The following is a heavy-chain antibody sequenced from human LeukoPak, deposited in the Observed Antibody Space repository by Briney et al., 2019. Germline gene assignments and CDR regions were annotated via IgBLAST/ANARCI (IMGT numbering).Heavy chain of an antibody. J-gene: IGHJ4*02. CDR1: GFIFSNYG. V-gene: IGHV3-30*18. CDR2: ISADGSNQ. Sequence: PGGSLRLSCAASGFIFSNYGMHWVRQAPGKGLEWVAVISADGSNQYYTDSVKGRFTISRDNSKNTLYLQMNSLRAEDTAVYYCAKDRTDYYFDYWSQGTLVTVSS. CDR3: AKDRTDYYFDY.